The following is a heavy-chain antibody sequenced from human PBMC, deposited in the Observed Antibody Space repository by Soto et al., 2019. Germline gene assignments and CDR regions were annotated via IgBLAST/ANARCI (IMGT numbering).Heavy chain of an antibody. CDR1: GASITFGGYS. CDR3: ARGGGSDSFDY. CDR2: INHLETT. V-gene: IGHV4-30-2*01. J-gene: IGHJ4*02. Sequence: SLTCTVSGASITFGGYSWSWIRQTPGKGLEWIGYINHLETTFYNPSFESRLTLSIDRAKNQFSLKLHSMSAAYRAVYFCARGGGSDSFDYWGQGILVTSPQ. D-gene: IGHD1-26*01.